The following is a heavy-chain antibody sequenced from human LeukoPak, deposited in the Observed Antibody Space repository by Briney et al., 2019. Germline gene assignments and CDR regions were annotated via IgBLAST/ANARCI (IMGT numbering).Heavy chain of an antibody. D-gene: IGHD3-22*01. V-gene: IGHV4-4*08. CDR1: GGSINSGY. CDR3: ASSPSGYWWNFDC. Sequence: SETLSLTCSVSGGSINSGYWSWIRQPPGKGLEWIGLLYPSGSTNYNPSLKSRVTISVDTTKNQFSLKLTSVTAADTAVYYCASSPSGYWWNFDCWGQGTLVTVSS. CDR2: LYPSGST. J-gene: IGHJ4*02.